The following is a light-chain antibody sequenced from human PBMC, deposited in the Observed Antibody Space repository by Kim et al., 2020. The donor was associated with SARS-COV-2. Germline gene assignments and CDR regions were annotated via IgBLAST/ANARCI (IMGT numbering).Light chain of an antibody. CDR2: KDS. Sequence: VAPGQTASITCSGDKLGDKYACWYQQKPGQSPVLVIYKDSKRPSGIPERFSGSNTGNTATLTIRGTQAMDEADYYCQAWDSSSWVFGGGTQLTVL. V-gene: IGLV3-1*01. CDR3: QAWDSSSWV. J-gene: IGLJ3*02. CDR1: KLGDKY.